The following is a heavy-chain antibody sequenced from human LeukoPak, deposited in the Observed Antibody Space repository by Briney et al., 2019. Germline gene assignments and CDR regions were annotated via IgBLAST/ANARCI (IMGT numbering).Heavy chain of an antibody. CDR2: ISAYNGNT. D-gene: IGHD2-2*01. Sequence: ASVKVSCKASGYTFTGYYMHWVRQAPGQGLEWMGWISAYNGNTNYAQKLQGRVTMTTDTSTSTAYMELRSLRSDDTAVYYCTRGVVVPAAMDYWGQGTLVTVSS. V-gene: IGHV1-18*04. CDR1: GYTFTGYY. J-gene: IGHJ4*02. CDR3: TRGVVVPAAMDY.